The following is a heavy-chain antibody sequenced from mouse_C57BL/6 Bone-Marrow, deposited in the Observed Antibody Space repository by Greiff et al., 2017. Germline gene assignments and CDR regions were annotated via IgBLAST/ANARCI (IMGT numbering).Heavy chain of an antibody. J-gene: IGHJ2*01. CDR1: GFTFSDYY. CDR3: ARQGRSKDYFDY. Sequence: EVQVVESGGGLVQPGGSLKLSCAASGFTFSDYYMYWVRQTPEKRLEWVAYISNGGGSTYYPDTVKGRFTISRDNAKNTLYLQMSRLKSEDTAMYYCARQGRSKDYFDYWGQGTTLTVSS. V-gene: IGHV5-12*01. CDR2: ISNGGGST.